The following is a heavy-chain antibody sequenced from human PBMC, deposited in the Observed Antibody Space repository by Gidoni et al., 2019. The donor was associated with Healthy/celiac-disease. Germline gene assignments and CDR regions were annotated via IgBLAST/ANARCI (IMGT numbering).Heavy chain of an antibody. D-gene: IGHD2-15*01. Sequence: QVQLFQSGAAVNRPGASVKISCEASGYTFTSYDINWVRQATGQGLEWMGWMNPNSGNTGYAKKCQGRVNMTRNTSISTAYMELSSLRSEDTAVYYCARDSSFDYWGQGTLVTVSS. CDR1: GYTFTSYD. CDR3: ARDSSFDY. V-gene: IGHV1-8*01. CDR2: MNPNSGNT. J-gene: IGHJ4*02.